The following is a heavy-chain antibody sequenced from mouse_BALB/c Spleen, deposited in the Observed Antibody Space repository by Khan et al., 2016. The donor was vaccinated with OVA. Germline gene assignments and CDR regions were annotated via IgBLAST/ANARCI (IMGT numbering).Heavy chain of an antibody. Sequence: EVQLQESGPGLVKPSQSLSLTCTVTGYSITSDYAWNWIRQFPGNKLEWMGYISYSGSTSYNQSLKSRISITRDTSKNQFFLQLNSVTTEDTATYYCARRYYYGHWYFDVWGAGTTVTVSS. CDR3: ARRYYYGHWYFDV. CDR2: ISYSGST. D-gene: IGHD1-1*01. CDR1: GYSITSDYA. J-gene: IGHJ1*01. V-gene: IGHV3-2*02.